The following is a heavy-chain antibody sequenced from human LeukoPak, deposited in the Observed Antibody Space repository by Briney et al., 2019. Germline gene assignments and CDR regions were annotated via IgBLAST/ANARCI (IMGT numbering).Heavy chain of an antibody. CDR3: AKTSLSDASGHYYYMDV. CDR2: ISGSGGST. V-gene: IGHV3-23*01. J-gene: IGHJ6*03. D-gene: IGHD3-3*01. CDR1: GFTFSSYA. Sequence: GGSLRLSCAAPGFTFSSYAMSWVRQAPGKGLEWVSAISGSGGSTYYADSVKGRFTISRDNSQNTVSLQVNNLRTEDTALYYCAKTSLSDASGHYYYMDVWGKGTTVTVSS.